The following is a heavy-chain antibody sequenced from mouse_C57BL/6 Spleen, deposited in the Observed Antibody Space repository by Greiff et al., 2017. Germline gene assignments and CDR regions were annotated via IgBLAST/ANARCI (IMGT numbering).Heavy chain of an antibody. V-gene: IGHV5-9-1*02. J-gene: IGHJ3*01. CDR1: GFTFSSYA. CDR2: ISSGGDYI. CDR3: TRGTYYYGSSPWFAY. D-gene: IGHD1-1*01. Sequence: EVKLVESGEGLVKPGGSLKLSCAASGFTFSSYAMSWVRQTPEKRLEWVAYISSGGDYIYYADTVKGRFTISRDNARNTLYLQMSSLKSEDTAMYYCTRGTYYYGSSPWFAYWGQGTLVTVAA.